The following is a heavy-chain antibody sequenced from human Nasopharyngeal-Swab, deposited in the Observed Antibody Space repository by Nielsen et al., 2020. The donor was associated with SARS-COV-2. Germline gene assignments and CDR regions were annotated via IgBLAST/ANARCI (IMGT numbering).Heavy chain of an antibody. J-gene: IGHJ4*02. CDR2: ISSSSSTK. CDR3: ARDAIVVVPAAIQY. Sequence: VRQAPGKGLERVSYISSSSSTKYYADSVKGRFTISRDNAKSSLYLQMNSLRDEDTAVYYCARDAIVVVPAAIQYWGQGTLVTVSS. D-gene: IGHD2-2*02. V-gene: IGHV3-48*02.